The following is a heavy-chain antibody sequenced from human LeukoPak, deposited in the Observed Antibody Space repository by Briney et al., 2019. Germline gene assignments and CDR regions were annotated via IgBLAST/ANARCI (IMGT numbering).Heavy chain of an antibody. Sequence: ASVKVSCKASGYTFTSYDINWVRQATGQGLEWMGWMNPNSGNTGYAQKFQGRVTMTRNTSISTAYMELSSLGSEDTAVYYCARDPYSSSWYTYYYYGMDVWGQGTTVTVSS. D-gene: IGHD6-13*01. J-gene: IGHJ6*02. V-gene: IGHV1-8*01. CDR2: MNPNSGNT. CDR1: GYTFTSYD. CDR3: ARDPYSSSWYTYYYYGMDV.